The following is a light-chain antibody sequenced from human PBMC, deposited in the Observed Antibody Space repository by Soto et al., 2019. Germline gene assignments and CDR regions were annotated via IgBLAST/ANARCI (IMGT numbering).Light chain of an antibody. CDR2: GAS. J-gene: IGKJ4*01. CDR3: QQYGSSPLT. Sequence: EMVLTQSPGTLSLSPGERATLSCSASQSVSNNYLAWYQQKPGQAPRLLISGASSRATGIPDRFNGSGSGTDFTLTISRLEPEDFAVYYCQQYGSSPLTFGGGTKVEIK. CDR1: QSVSNNY. V-gene: IGKV3-20*01.